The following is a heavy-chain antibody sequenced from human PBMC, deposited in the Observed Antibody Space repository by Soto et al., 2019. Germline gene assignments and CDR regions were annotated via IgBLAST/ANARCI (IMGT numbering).Heavy chain of an antibody. CDR1: GFTFDDYA. Sequence: GGSLRLSCAASGFTFDDYAMHWVRQAPGKGLEWVSGISWNSGSIGYADSVKGRFTISRDNAKNSLYLQMNSLRAEDTALYYCAKASSRWLRSNYYYYYYMDVWGKGTTVTVSS. CDR2: ISWNSGSI. V-gene: IGHV3-9*01. CDR3: AKASSRWLRSNYYYYYYMDV. D-gene: IGHD5-12*01. J-gene: IGHJ6*03.